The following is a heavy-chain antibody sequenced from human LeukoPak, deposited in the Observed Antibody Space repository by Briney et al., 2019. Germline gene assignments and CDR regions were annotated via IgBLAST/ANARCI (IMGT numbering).Heavy chain of an antibody. CDR2: IDYGGRA. V-gene: IGHV4-59*08. CDR3: ATYAAGQGGRGY. J-gene: IGHJ4*02. CDR1: GGSFSGYH. D-gene: IGHD2-2*01. Sequence: SETLSLTCTVSGGSFSGYHWNWIRHPPGKGLEWIGEIDYGGRAHYSPSLKSRLTVSLETSKNHFSLNMRSVTAADTAVYYCATYAAGQGGRGYWGQGTLVTVSS.